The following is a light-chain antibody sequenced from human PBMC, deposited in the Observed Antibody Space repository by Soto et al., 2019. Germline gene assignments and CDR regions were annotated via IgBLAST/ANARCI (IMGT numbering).Light chain of an antibody. CDR2: DAS. J-gene: IGKJ2*01. V-gene: IGKV1-5*01. CDR3: QQYNSYPYT. Sequence: DIQMTQSPSTLSASVGDRVTITCRASQSISSWLAWYQQKPGKAPKLLIYDASILESGVPSRFSGSGSGTEFTLTVSSLQPDDFATYYCQQYNSYPYTVGQGTKLEIK. CDR1: QSISSW.